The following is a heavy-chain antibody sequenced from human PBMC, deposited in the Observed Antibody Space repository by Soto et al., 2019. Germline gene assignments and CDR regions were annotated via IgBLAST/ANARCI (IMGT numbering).Heavy chain of an antibody. CDR2: ISAYNGNT. J-gene: IGHJ6*02. CDR1: GYTFTSYG. Sequence: QVQLVQSGAEVKKPGASVKVSCKASGYTFTSYGISWVRQAPGQGLEWMGGISAYNGNTNYAQKLQGRVTMTPDTSTSAANMELRSLRSDDTAVYYCARDSCSSTSCFMGAGGYGMDVWGQGTTVTVSS. CDR3: ARDSCSSTSCFMGAGGYGMDV. V-gene: IGHV1-18*01. D-gene: IGHD2-2*01.